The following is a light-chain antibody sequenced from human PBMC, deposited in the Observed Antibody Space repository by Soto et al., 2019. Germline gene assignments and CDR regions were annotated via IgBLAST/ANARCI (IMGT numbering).Light chain of an antibody. CDR3: CSYAGAFTYV. CDR1: SSDVGGYSY. Sequence: QSALTQPRSVSGSPGHSVTISCTGTSSDVGGYSYVSWYQQHPGKAPKLMISDVSKRPSGVPDRCSGSKFGNTASLTSSGLQAEDEADYYCCSYAGAFTYVFGSGTKVTVL. J-gene: IGLJ1*01. CDR2: DVS. V-gene: IGLV2-11*01.